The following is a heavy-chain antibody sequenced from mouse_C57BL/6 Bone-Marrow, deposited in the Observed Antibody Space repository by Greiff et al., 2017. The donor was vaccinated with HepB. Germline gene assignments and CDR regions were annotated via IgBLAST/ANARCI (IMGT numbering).Heavy chain of an antibody. CDR2: IDPETGGT. CDR3: TRKAWIYYANYGGY. CDR1: GYTFTDYE. Sequence: VQLQQSGAELVRPGASVTLSCKASGYTFTDYEMHWVKQTPVHGLEWIGAIDPETGGTAYNQKFKGKAILTADKSSSTAYMGLRSLTSEDSAVYYCTRKAWIYYANYGGYWGQGTTLTVSS. D-gene: IGHD2-1*01. V-gene: IGHV1-15*01. J-gene: IGHJ2*01.